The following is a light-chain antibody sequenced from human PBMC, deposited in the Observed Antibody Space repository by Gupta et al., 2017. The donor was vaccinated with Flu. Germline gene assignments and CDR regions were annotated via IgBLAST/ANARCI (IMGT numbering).Light chain of an antibody. Sequence: EIQMPQSPSTLSASVGDRVTITCRARQSSSSWLAWYQQKPGKAPKLLIYKASSLESGVPSRFSGSGSGTEFTLTISSLQPDDFATYYCQQYNSYSYTFGQGTKLEIK. V-gene: IGKV1-5*03. J-gene: IGKJ2*01. CDR1: QSSSSW. CDR3: QQYNSYSYT. CDR2: KAS.